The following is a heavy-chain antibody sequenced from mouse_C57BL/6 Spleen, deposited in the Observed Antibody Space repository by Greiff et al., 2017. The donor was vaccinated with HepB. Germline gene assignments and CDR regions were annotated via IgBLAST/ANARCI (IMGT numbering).Heavy chain of an antibody. V-gene: IGHV5-17*01. CDR3: ARLGYGVYFDY. J-gene: IGHJ2*01. CDR1: GFTFSDYG. Sequence: DVHLVESGGGLVKPGGSLKLSCAASGFTFSDYGMHWVRQAPEKGLEWVAYISSGSSTIYYADTVKGRFTISRDNAKNTLFLQMTSLRSEDTAMYYCARLGYGVYFDYWGQGTTLTVSS. CDR2: ISSGSSTI. D-gene: IGHD2-2*01.